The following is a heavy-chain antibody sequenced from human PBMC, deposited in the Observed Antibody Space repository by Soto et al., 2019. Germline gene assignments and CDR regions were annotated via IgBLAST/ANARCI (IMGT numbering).Heavy chain of an antibody. CDR3: ARRWG. D-gene: IGHD1-26*01. CDR1: GFIVSSNY. CDR2: IYSGGTT. V-gene: IGHV3-66*01. Sequence: EVQLVESGGGLVQPGGSLRLSCAASGFIVSSNYMSWVRQAPGKGPERVALIYSGGTTHYAESVKGRFTISRDKSKNTLYLQMNSLRAEDTAVYYCARRWGWGHGTMVTVSS. J-gene: IGHJ3*01.